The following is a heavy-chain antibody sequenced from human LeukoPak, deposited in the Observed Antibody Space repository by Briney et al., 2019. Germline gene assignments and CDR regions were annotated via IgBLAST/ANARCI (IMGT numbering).Heavy chain of an antibody. V-gene: IGHV1-69*13. CDR1: GGTFSRYA. J-gene: IGHJ4*02. Sequence: SVKVSCKASGGTFSRYAISWVRQAPGQGLEWMGGIIPMFGIANYAQKFQGRVTITADESTSTAYMELSSLRSEDTAAYYCARDRPYTGGWRGFDYWGQGTLVTVSS. CDR2: IIPMFGIA. CDR3: ARDRPYTGGWRGFDY. D-gene: IGHD6-19*01.